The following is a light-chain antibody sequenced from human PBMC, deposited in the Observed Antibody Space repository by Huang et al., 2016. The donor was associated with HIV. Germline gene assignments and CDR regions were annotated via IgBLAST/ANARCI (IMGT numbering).Light chain of an antibody. CDR2: GSS. Sequence: IVMTQSPATLSVSPRERVTVSCRANRSVSSNLAWYQQRPGQAPRILIYGSSTRDPGIPARFSGSGSGTDFSLTISSLQSEDFALYYCQQYNNWLLSFGGGTRVDI. J-gene: IGKJ4*01. CDR3: QQYNNWLLS. V-gene: IGKV3-15*01. CDR1: RSVSSN.